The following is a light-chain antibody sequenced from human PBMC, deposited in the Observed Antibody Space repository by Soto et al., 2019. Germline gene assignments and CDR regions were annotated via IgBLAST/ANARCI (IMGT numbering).Light chain of an antibody. CDR1: QSVGGW. J-gene: IGKJ2*02. CDR3: QQYDAYPWT. V-gene: IGKV1-5*03. Sequence: DSQMTQSPSTLSASVGDRVTITGRASQSVGGWFAWYQHKPGKAPKYLIYKASILESGVPSRFSGSASGTEFTLTISSLQPDDFATYYCQQYDAYPWTFGQGTKLDFK. CDR2: KAS.